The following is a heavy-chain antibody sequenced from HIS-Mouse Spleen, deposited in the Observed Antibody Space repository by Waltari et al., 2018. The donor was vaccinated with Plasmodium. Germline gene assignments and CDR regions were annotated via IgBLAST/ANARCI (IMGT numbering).Heavy chain of an antibody. Sequence: EVQLVESGGGLVQPGGALRLSGASSGFTFSSYWMSWVRQAPGKGLEWVANIKQDGSEKYYVDSVKGRFTISRDNAKNSLYLQMNSLRAEDTAVYYCASSWYWYFDLWGRGTLVTVSS. D-gene: IGHD6-13*01. J-gene: IGHJ2*01. CDR2: IKQDGSEK. CDR1: GFTFSSYW. V-gene: IGHV3-7*01. CDR3: ASSWYWYFDL.